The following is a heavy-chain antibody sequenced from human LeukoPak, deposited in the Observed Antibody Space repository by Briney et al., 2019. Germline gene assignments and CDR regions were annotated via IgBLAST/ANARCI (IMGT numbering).Heavy chain of an antibody. J-gene: IGHJ6*02. CDR3: AKAHLYYYGSGSPNV. V-gene: IGHV3-23*01. Sequence: GGSLRLSCAASGFTFSSYAMSWVRQAPGKGLEWVSAISGSGGSTYYADSVKGRFTISRDNSKNTLYLQMNSLRPEDTAVYYCAKAHLYYYGSGSPNVWGQGTTVTVSS. D-gene: IGHD3-10*01. CDR2: ISGSGGST. CDR1: GFTFSSYA.